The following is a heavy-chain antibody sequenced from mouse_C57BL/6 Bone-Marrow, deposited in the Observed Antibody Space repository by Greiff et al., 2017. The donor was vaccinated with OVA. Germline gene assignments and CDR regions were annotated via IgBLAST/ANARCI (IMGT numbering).Heavy chain of an antibody. J-gene: IGHJ4*01. D-gene: IGHD2-1*01. CDR3: AREVYYGSLDY. CDR1: GYSITSGYD. CDR2: ISYSGST. Sequence: DVQLQESGPGMVKPSQSLSLTCTVTGYSITSGYDWHWIRHFPGNKLEWMGYISYSGSTNYNPSLKSRISITHDTSKNHFFLKLNSVTTEDTATYYCAREVYYGSLDYWGQRTSVTVSS. V-gene: IGHV3-1*01.